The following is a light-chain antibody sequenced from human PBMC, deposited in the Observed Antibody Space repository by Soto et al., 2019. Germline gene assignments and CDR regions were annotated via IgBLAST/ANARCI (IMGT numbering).Light chain of an antibody. V-gene: IGLV2-8*01. CDR1: SSDVGGYNY. Sequence: QSALTQPPSASGSPGQSVAISCTGSSSDVGGYNYVSWYQQHPGKAPKLIIYDVTKRPSGVPDRFSGSKSGNTACLTVSGLQAEDEADYYCSSYAGIHIVFGTGTKLTVL. CDR3: SSYAGIHIV. J-gene: IGLJ1*01. CDR2: DVT.